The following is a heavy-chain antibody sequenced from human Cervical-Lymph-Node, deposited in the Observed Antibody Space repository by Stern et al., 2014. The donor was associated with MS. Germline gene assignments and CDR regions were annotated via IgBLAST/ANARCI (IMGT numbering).Heavy chain of an antibody. CDR2: ISPDGSNK. V-gene: IGHV3-30*18. CDR3: AKEIVLKPTHYYYGMDV. CDR1: GFTFSSFG. D-gene: IGHD2-8*01. J-gene: IGHJ6*02. Sequence: VQLEESGGGVVQPGTSLRVSCAASGFTFSSFGMHWVRQAPGQGLEWVAVISPDGSNKCYADSVKGRFTIARDYSKNTLFLQMNSLRAEDTAVYYCAKEIVLKPTHYYYGMDVWGQGTTVTVSS.